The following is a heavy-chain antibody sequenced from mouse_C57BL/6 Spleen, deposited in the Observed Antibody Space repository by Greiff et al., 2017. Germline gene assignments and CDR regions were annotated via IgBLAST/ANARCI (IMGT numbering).Heavy chain of an antibody. CDR1: GYTFTSYW. CDR2: IDPSDSYT. CDR3: ARSPSSTVVAPYWYFDV. J-gene: IGHJ1*03. D-gene: IGHD1-1*01. V-gene: IGHV1-69*01. Sequence: QVQLQQPGAELVMPGASVKLSCKASGYTFTSYWMHWVKQRPGQGLEWIGEIDPSDSYTNYNQKFKGKSTLTVDKSSSTAYMQLSSLTSEDSAVYYCARSPSSTVVAPYWYFDVWGTGTTVTVSS.